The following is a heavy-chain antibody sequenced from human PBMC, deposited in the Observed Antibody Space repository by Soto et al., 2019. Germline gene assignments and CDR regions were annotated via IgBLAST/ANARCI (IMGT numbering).Heavy chain of an antibody. D-gene: IGHD3-3*01. Sequence: EASVKVSCKASGGTFSSYAISWVRQAPGQGLEWMGGIIPIFGTANYAQKFQGRVTITADESTSTAYMELSSLRSEDTAVYYCASREIRKTQYFQHWGQGTLVTVSS. CDR3: ASREIRKTQYFQH. J-gene: IGHJ1*01. V-gene: IGHV1-69*13. CDR2: IIPIFGTA. CDR1: GGTFSSYA.